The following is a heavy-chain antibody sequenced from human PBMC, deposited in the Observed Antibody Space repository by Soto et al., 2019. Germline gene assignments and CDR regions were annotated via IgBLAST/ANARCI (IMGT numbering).Heavy chain of an antibody. V-gene: IGHV1-18*01. Sequence: QVQLVQSGAEVKKPGASVKVSCKASGYTFTSYGISWVRQAPGQGLEWMGWISAYNGNTNYAQKLQGRVTMTTDTSTRTAYMELRSLRSDDTAVYYCARDRQQWLDLTGDFDLWGRGTLVTVSS. D-gene: IGHD3-9*01. J-gene: IGHJ2*01. CDR3: ARDRQQWLDLTGDFDL. CDR1: GYTFTSYG. CDR2: ISAYNGNT.